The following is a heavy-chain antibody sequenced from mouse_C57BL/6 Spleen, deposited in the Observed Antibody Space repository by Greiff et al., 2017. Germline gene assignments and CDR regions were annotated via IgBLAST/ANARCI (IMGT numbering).Heavy chain of an antibody. CDR2: IYPGDGDT. Sequence: VQVVESGPELVKPGASVKISCKASGYAFSSSWMNWVKQRPGKGLEWIGRIYPGDGDTNYNGKFKGKATLTADKSSSTAYMQLSSLTSEDSAVYFCARSDYGYAMDYWGQGTSVTVSS. V-gene: IGHV1-82*01. D-gene: IGHD2-4*01. CDR1: GYAFSSSW. CDR3: ARSDYGYAMDY. J-gene: IGHJ4*01.